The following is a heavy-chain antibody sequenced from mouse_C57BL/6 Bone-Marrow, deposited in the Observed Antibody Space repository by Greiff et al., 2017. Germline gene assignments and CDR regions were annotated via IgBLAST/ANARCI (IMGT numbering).Heavy chain of an antibody. CDR3: AKAYDNYSWFAY. CDR2: ISSGSSTI. D-gene: IGHD2-1*01. V-gene: IGHV5-17*01. Sequence: EVHLVESGGGLVKPGGSLKLSCAASGFTFSDYGMHWVRQAPEKGLEWVAYISSGSSTIYYADTVKGRFTISRDNAKNTLFLQMTSLRSEDTAMYYCAKAYDNYSWFAYWGQGTLVTVSA. CDR1: GFTFSDYG. J-gene: IGHJ3*01.